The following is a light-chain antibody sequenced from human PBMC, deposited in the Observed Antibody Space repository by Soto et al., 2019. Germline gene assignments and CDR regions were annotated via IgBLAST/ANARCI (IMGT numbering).Light chain of an antibody. CDR1: NIGSKS. CDR2: YDR. J-gene: IGLJ2*01. Sequence: SYELTQPPSVSVAPGKTARITCGGNNIGSKSVHWYQQKPGQAPVLVIYYDRDRPSGIPERFSGSNSGNTATLTISRVEAGGEVGDEADYYCQVWDRSSDLVVFGGGTKVTVL. V-gene: IGLV3-21*04. CDR3: QVWDRSSDLVV.